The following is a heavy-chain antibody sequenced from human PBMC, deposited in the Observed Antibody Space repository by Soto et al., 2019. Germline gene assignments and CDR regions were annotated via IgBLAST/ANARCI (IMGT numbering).Heavy chain of an antibody. CDR1: GYTFTSYG. Sequence: ASVKVSCKASGYTFTSYGISWVRQAPGQGLEWMGWISAYNGNTNYAQMLQGRVTMTTDTSTSTAYMVLRSLRSDDTAVYFCARDCPDYYGSGSPPPFDPWGQGTLVTVSS. V-gene: IGHV1-18*01. CDR2: ISAYNGNT. D-gene: IGHD3-10*01. CDR3: ARDCPDYYGSGSPPPFDP. J-gene: IGHJ5*02.